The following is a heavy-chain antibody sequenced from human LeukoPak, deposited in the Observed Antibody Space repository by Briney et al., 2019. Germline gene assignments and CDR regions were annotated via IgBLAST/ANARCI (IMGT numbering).Heavy chain of an antibody. CDR2: ISYDGSNK. Sequence: SCKASGGTFSSYAMHWVRQAPGKGLEWVAVISYDGSNKYYADSVKGRFTISRDNSKNTLYLQMNSLRAEDTAVYYCARWSNFDYWGQGTLVTVSS. V-gene: IGHV3-30*04. CDR3: ARWSNFDY. CDR1: GGTFSSYA. D-gene: IGHD1-26*01. J-gene: IGHJ4*02.